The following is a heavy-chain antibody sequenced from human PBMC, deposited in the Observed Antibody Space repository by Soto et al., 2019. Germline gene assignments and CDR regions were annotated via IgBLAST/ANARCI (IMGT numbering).Heavy chain of an antibody. J-gene: IGHJ4*02. CDR1: GGSISSYY. V-gene: IGHV4-59*01. CDR3: ARGHPYYYDSSGPFFEY. D-gene: IGHD3-22*01. Sequence: SETLSLTCTVSGGSISSYYWRWIRQPPGKGLEWIGYIYYSGSTNYNPSLKSRVTISVDTSKNQFSLKLSSVTAADTAVYYCARGHPYYYDSSGPFFEYWGQGTLVTVS. CDR2: IYYSGST.